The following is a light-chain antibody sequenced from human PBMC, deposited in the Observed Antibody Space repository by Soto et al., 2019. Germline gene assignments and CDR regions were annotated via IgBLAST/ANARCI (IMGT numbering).Light chain of an antibody. CDR1: QSVSSSY. J-gene: IGKJ4*01. CDR3: QQRVTWPPLT. CDR2: DTS. V-gene: IGKV3-11*01. Sequence: IFLTPSSGTLAFSPGASAPLSFRARQSVSSSYLAWYQQKPGQAPRLLIYDTSNRATGIPARFSGSGSGTDFTLTISSLEPEDFAVYYCQQRVTWPPLTFGGGTKVDIK.